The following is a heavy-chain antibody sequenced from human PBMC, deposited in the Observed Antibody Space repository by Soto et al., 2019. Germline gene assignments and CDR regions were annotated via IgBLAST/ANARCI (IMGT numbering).Heavy chain of an antibody. CDR1: GYTFTSYY. D-gene: IGHD3-10*01. J-gene: IGHJ3*02. CDR3: ARDLLTYYYGSGRHDAFDI. V-gene: IGHV1-46*01. CDR2: INPSGGST. Sequence: ASVKVSCKASGYTFTSYYMHWVRQAPGQGLEWMGIINPSGGSTSYAQKFQGRVTMTRDTSTSTVYMELSSLRSEDTAVYYCARDLLTYYYGSGRHDAFDICGQGTMVTV.